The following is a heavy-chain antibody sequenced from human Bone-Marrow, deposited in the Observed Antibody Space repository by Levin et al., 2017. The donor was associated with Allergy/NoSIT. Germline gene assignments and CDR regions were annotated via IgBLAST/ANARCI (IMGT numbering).Heavy chain of an antibody. Sequence: TGGSLRLSCAASGFTFSSYWMSWVRQAPGKGLEWVANIKEDGSEKYYVDSVKGRFTISRDNAKNSLYLQMNSLRAEDTAVYYCARNSSSRKANFDYWGQGTLVTVSS. CDR3: ARNSSSRKANFDY. CDR1: GFTFSSYW. CDR2: IKEDGSEK. D-gene: IGHD6-6*01. J-gene: IGHJ4*02. V-gene: IGHV3-7*01.